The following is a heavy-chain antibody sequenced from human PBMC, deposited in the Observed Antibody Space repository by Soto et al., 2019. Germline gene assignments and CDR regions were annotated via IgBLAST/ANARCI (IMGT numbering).Heavy chain of an antibody. CDR2: IYHSGTT. CDR3: ARETYGDYVGYFDP. CDR1: GGTIRSYY. J-gene: IGHJ5*02. Sequence: PSETLSLTCTVSGGTIRSYYWSWIRQSQGKGLEWIGYIYHSGTTYYNPSLKSRVTMSVDRSKNQFSLKLSSVTAADTAVYYCARETYGDYVGYFDPWGQGTLVTVS. D-gene: IGHD4-17*01. V-gene: IGHV4-59*12.